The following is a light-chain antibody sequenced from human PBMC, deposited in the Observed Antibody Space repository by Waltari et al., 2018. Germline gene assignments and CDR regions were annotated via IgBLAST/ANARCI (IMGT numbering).Light chain of an antibody. CDR3: QHYVRLPAT. V-gene: IGKV3-20*01. CDR1: QSVSRA. CDR2: GAS. J-gene: IGKJ1*01. Sequence: EIVLTQSPGTLSLSPGERATLSCRASQSVSRALAWYQQKPGQAPRLLIYGASSRATGIPDKFSGSGSGPDFSLTISRLEPEDFAVYFCQHYVRLPATFGQGTKVEIK.